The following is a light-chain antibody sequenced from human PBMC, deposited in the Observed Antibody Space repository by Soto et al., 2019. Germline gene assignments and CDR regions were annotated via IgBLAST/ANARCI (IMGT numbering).Light chain of an antibody. CDR1: GSDVGGYKY. CDR3: SSYTSISTVI. CDR2: DVT. Sequence: QSVLTQPASVSGSPGQSITISCTGTGSDVGGYKYVSWYQQHPGKAPKLMIYDVTNRPSGVSNRFSGSKSGNTASLTISWLQAEDEADYYCSSYTSISTVIFGGGTKVTVL. J-gene: IGLJ2*01. V-gene: IGLV2-14*01.